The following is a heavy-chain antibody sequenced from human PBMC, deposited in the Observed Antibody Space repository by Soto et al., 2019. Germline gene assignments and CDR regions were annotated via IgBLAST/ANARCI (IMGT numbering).Heavy chain of an antibody. CDR3: ARDRYSSGDLDY. J-gene: IGHJ4*02. Sequence: QVQLVESGGGVVQPGRSLRLSCAAYGFTFSSYGMHWVRQAPGKGLEWVAVIWYDGSNKYYADSVKGRFTISRDNSKNTLYLQMNSLRAEDTAVYYCARDRYSSGDLDYWGQGTLVTVSS. D-gene: IGHD6-19*01. V-gene: IGHV3-33*01. CDR2: IWYDGSNK. CDR1: GFTFSSYG.